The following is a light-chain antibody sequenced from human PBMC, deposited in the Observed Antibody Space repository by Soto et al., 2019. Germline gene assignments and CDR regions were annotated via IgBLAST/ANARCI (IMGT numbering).Light chain of an antibody. J-gene: IGKJ1*01. CDR2: DAS. CDR3: QQYHSYWT. V-gene: IGKV1-5*01. Sequence: EIQMTQSPSSLSASVGNRVTITCRASQSISTYLTWYQKKPGKAPKLLIYDASSLESGVPQRFSGSGSGTEFTLTISSLQTDDFSTYYCQQYHSYWTFGQGTKVDIK. CDR1: QSISTY.